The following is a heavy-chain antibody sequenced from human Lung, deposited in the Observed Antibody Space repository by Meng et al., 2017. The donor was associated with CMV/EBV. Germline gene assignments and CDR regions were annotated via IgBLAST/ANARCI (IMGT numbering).Heavy chain of an antibody. J-gene: IGHJ6*02. CDR3: ARDGGDTTSDYFFYYYGMDV. CDR1: RFTFSNYG. CDR2: IRYDGSNK. V-gene: IGHV3-30*02. D-gene: IGHD2-21*02. Sequence: SCAASRFTFSNYGMHWVRQAPGKGLEWVSFIRYDGSNKYYADSVKGRFTISRDNAKTSVYLQMNSLRAEDTALYYCARDGGDTTSDYFFYYYGMDVWXQGTSVTVSS.